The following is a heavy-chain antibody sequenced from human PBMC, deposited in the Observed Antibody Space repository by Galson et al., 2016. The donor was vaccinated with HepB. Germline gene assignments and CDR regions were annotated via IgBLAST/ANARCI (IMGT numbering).Heavy chain of an antibody. CDR3: ATWSQLELFDS. J-gene: IGHJ4*02. D-gene: IGHD1-1*01. CDR1: GGPISSDDYY. V-gene: IGHV4-31*03. Sequence: TLSLTCTVSGGPISSDDYYWSWIRQHPVKGLEWIGYIFYSGDTYYNPSLRSRVTISVDTSKNQFSLLLSSVTAADAAVYYCATWSQLELFDSWGQGTLVTVSS. CDR2: IFYSGDT.